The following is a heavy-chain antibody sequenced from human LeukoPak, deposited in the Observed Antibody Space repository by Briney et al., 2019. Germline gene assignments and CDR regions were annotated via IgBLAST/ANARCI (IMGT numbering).Heavy chain of an antibody. D-gene: IGHD7-27*01. V-gene: IGHV3-30*04. CDR1: GFTFSNYA. Sequence: GGSLRLSCAASGFTFSNYAMHWVRQAPGKGLEWVAVISYDGSNKYYADSVKGRFTISRDNSKNTLYLQMNSLRAEDTAVYYCARVASNWGTRGSEFDYWGQGTLVTVSS. CDR3: ARVASNWGTRGSEFDY. J-gene: IGHJ4*02. CDR2: ISYDGSNK.